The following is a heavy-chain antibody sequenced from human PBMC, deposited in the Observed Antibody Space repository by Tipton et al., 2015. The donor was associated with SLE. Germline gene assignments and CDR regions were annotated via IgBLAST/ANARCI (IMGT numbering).Heavy chain of an antibody. CDR2: VFYSGST. Sequence: TLSLTCIVSGDSISSYSHYWGWIRQPPGKTLEWIGSVFYSGSTYYNPSLESRVTISIDTSKNQFSLKLNSVTAADTAVYYCARGLGTHLYYSRYYMDVWGRGTTVTVSS. D-gene: IGHD7-27*01. V-gene: IGHV4-39*07. CDR1: GDSISSYSHY. J-gene: IGHJ6*03. CDR3: ARGLGTHLYYSRYYMDV.